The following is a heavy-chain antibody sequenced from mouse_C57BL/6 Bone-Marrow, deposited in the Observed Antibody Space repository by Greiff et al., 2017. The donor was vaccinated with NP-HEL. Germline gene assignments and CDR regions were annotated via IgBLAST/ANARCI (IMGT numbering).Heavy chain of an antibody. Sequence: VQLQQSGAELARPGASVKLSCKASGYTFTSYGISWVKQRTGQGLEWIGEIYPRSGNTYYNEKFKGKATLTADKSSSTAYMELRSLTSEDSAVYFGARQLRPTGYYAMDYWGQGTSVTVSS. J-gene: IGHJ4*01. D-gene: IGHD3-2*02. CDR2: IYPRSGNT. CDR3: ARQLRPTGYYAMDY. V-gene: IGHV1-81*01. CDR1: GYTFTSYG.